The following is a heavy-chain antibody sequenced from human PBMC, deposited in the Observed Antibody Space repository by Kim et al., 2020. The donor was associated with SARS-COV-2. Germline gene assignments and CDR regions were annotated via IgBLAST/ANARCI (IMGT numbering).Heavy chain of an antibody. V-gene: IGHV1-69*13. D-gene: IGHD3-10*01. J-gene: IGHJ4*02. CDR2: IIPIFGTA. Sequence: SVKVSCKASGGTFSSYAISWVRQAPGQGLEWMGGIIPIFGTANYAQKFQGRATITADESTSTAYMELSSLRSEDTAVYYCARVGTGSGRPPPFDYWGQGTLVTVSS. CDR1: GGTFSSYA. CDR3: ARVGTGSGRPPPFDY.